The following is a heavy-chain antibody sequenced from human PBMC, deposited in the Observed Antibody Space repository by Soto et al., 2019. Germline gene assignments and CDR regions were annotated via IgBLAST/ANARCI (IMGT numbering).Heavy chain of an antibody. CDR3: ARDHSWGLVWYYGRDV. Sequence: QVQLVESGGGVVQPGRSLRLSCAASGFTFSSYAMHWVRQAPGKGLEWVAVISYDGSNKYYADSVKGRFTISRDNSKNTLYLQMNSLRAEDTAVYYCARDHSWGLVWYYGRDVWGQWTTVTVSS. D-gene: IGHD2-15*01. J-gene: IGHJ6*02. V-gene: IGHV3-30-3*01. CDR1: GFTFSSYA. CDR2: ISYDGSNK.